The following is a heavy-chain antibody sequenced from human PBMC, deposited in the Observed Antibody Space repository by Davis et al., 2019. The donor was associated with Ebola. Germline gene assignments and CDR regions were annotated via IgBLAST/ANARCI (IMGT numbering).Heavy chain of an antibody. D-gene: IGHD5-12*01. Sequence: MPSETLSLTCAVYGGSFSGYYWSWIRQPPGKGLEWIGEINHSGSTNYNPSLKSRVTISVDTSKNQFSLKLSSVTAADTAVYYCARHYVATEAWGQGTLVTVSS. CDR3: ARHYVATEA. J-gene: IGHJ5*02. CDR2: INHSGST. CDR1: GGSFSGYY. V-gene: IGHV4-34*01.